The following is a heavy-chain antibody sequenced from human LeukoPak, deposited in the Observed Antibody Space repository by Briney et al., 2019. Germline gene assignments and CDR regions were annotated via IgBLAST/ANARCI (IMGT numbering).Heavy chain of an antibody. CDR2: IYYSGST. J-gene: IGHJ4*02. D-gene: IGHD3-9*01. CDR3: ARQEGWGILTGYYKHFDY. Sequence: SETLSLTCNVSGGSISSYYWSWIRQPPGKGLEWIGYIYYSGSTNYNPTLKSRVTISVVTSKNQFSLNLTSVTAADTAVYYCARQEGWGILTGYYKHFDYWGQGALVTVSS. V-gene: IGHV4-59*08. CDR1: GGSISSYY.